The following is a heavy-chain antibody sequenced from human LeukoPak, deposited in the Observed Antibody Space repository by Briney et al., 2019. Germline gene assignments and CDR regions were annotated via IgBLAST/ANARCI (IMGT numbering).Heavy chain of an antibody. D-gene: IGHD6-13*01. CDR2: LWYDGSNK. CDR3: VKDRTGSWSFDY. V-gene: IGHV3-30*02. J-gene: IGHJ4*02. Sequence: PGGSLRLSCAASRFTFSSFAMHWVRQAPGKGLEWVGVLWYDGSNKLYGDSVRGRFTISRDNNKTTLYLQMNSLRAEDTAVYYCVKDRTGSWSFDYWGQGTLVTVSS. CDR1: RFTFSSFA.